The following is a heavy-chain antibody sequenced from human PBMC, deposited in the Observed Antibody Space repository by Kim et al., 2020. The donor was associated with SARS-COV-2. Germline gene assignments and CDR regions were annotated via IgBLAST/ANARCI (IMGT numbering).Heavy chain of an antibody. CDR2: ISSSSSYI. D-gene: IGHD2-21*02. CDR3: ASWVVTPVYYFDY. J-gene: IGHJ4*02. CDR1: GFTFSSYS. V-gene: IGHV3-21*01. Sequence: GGSLRLSCAASGFTFSSYSMNWVRQAPGKGLEWVSSISSSSSYIYYADSVKGRFTISRDNAKNSLYLQMNSLRAEDTAVYYCASWVVTPVYYFDYWGQGTLVTVSS.